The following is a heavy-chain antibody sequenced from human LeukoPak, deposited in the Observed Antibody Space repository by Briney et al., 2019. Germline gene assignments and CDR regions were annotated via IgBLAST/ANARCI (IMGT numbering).Heavy chain of an antibody. J-gene: IGHJ4*02. CDR1: GFTFSSYS. CDR3: ARTPLGELSSTFDY. D-gene: IGHD3-16*02. V-gene: IGHV3-21*01. Sequence: GGSLRLSCAASGFTFSSYSMNWVRQAPGKGLEWVSSISSSSSYIYYADSVKGRFTISRDNAKNSLYLQMNSLRAEDTAVYYCARTPLGELSSTFDYWGQGTLVTVSS. CDR2: ISSSSSYI.